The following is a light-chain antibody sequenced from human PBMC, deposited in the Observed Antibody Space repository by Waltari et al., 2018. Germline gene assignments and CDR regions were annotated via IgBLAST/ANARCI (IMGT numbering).Light chain of an antibody. CDR1: SGHSTNV. CDR2: VNSDGSH. V-gene: IGLV4-69*01. J-gene: IGLJ3*02. Sequence: QLVLTQSPSDSASLRASVKLTCTLSSGHSTNVIAWHQQQPERGPRYLMKVNSDGSHSKGDEIPDRFSGSSSGAERYLTISSLQSEDEADYYCETGGHGTWVFGGGTKLTVL. CDR3: ETGGHGTWV.